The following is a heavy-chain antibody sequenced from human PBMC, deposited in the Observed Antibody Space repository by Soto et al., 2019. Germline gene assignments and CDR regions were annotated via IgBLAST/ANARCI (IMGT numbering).Heavy chain of an antibody. CDR1: GFTFSSYS. CDR2: ISSSSSTI. V-gene: IGHV3-48*01. D-gene: IGHD2-15*01. CDR3: ARGEDIVVVVAADPNPYFDY. Sequence: GGALRLSCAASGFTFSSYSMNWVRQAPGKGLEWVSYISSSSSTIYYADSVKGRFTISRDNSKNTLYLQMNSLRAEDTAVYYCARGEDIVVVVAADPNPYFDYWGQGTLVTVSS. J-gene: IGHJ4*02.